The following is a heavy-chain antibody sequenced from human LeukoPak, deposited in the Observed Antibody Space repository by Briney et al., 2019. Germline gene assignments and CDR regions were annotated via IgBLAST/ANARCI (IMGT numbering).Heavy chain of an antibody. CDR3: AKAVPTIAARLCWFDP. CDR2: IIGSGGST. Sequence: GGSLRLSCAASGFTFSSYAMSWVRQAPGKGLEWVSAIIGSGGSTYYADSVKGRFTIARDNSKNTLYLQMNSLRAEDTAVYYCAKAVPTIAARLCWFDPWGQGTLVTVSS. J-gene: IGHJ5*02. CDR1: GFTFSSYA. D-gene: IGHD6-6*01. V-gene: IGHV3-23*01.